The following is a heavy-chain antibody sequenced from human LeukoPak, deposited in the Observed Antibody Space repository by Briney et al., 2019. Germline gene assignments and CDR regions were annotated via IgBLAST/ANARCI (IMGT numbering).Heavy chain of an antibody. Sequence: DPGGSLRLSCAASGFTFSNYAMSWVRQAPGKGLEWVSAITGSGGGTCYADSVKGRFTISRDNSKNTLYLQMNSLRAEDTAVYYCAKWGDYDVLTGYYDPDYWGQGTLVTVSS. V-gene: IGHV3-23*01. CDR3: AKWGDYDVLTGYYDPDY. CDR1: GFTFSNYA. CDR2: ITGSGGGT. D-gene: IGHD3-9*01. J-gene: IGHJ4*02.